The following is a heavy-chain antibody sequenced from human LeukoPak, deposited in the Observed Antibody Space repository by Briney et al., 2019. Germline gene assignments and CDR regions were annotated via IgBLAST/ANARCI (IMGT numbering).Heavy chain of an antibody. J-gene: IGHJ5*02. CDR3: ARRPWFDH. CDR1: GGSISSYY. V-gene: IGHV4-59*08. CDR2: IYYSGST. Sequence: SETLSLTCTVSGGSISSYYWSWIRQPPGKGLEWIGYIYYSGSTNYNPSLKSRVTISVDTSKNQFSLKLSSVTAADTAVYYCARRPWFDHWGQGTLVTVSS.